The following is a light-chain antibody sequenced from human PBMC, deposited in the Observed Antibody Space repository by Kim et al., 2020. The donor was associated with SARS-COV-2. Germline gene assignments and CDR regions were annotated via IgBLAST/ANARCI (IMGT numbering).Light chain of an antibody. CDR2: GAS. V-gene: IGKV1-17*01. CDR3: LHYNSYPYS. J-gene: IGKJ2*03. CDR1: QDSRNH. Sequence: SASVGDRVTITCRASQDSRNHLAWYQQKPGKAPERLIYGASSLQSGVPSRFSGSGSGTEFTLTISSLQPEDFATYYCLHYNSYPYSFGQGTKLEI.